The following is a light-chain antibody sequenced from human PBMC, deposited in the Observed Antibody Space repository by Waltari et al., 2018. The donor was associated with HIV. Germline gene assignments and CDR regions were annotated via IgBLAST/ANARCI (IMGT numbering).Light chain of an antibody. V-gene: IGKV3-20*01. CDR3: HHYGRPWT. J-gene: IGKJ1*01. CDR2: AAS. CDR1: QNINTGY. Sequence: EVVLTQSPGTLSLSPGEGATLSCTSSQNINTGYLAWYQQRPGQTPRLFIYAASRRATGIPDRFSGSGSGTDFTLTIHRLETEDFAVYYCHHYGRPWTFGRGTKVEIK.